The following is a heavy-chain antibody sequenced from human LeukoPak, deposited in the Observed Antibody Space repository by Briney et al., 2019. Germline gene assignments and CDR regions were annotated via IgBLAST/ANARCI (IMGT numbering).Heavy chain of an antibody. CDR3: ARTSYDSSGYFFDY. D-gene: IGHD3-22*01. Sequence: GASVKVSCKASGYTFTSYGISWVRQAPGLGLEWMGWISAYNGNTNYAQKLQGRVTMTTDTSTSTAYMELRSLRSDDTAVYYCARTSYDSSGYFFDYWGQGTLVTVSS. J-gene: IGHJ4*02. CDR1: GYTFTSYG. CDR2: ISAYNGNT. V-gene: IGHV1-18*01.